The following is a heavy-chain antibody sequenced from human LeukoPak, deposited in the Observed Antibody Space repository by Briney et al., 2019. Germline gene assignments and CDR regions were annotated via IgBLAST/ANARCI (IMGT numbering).Heavy chain of an antibody. J-gene: IGHJ4*02. CDR2: INPDTGDT. V-gene: IGHV1-2*02. CDR1: GYTFTAYR. CDR3: ARDAYFDD. Sequence: ASVRVSCKASGYTFTAYRMHWVRQAPGQGLEWMGWINPDTGDTNYAQNFQGRVTMTRDMTFTTAYMDLDSLTCDDTAVYYCARDAYFDDRGPVILVTVSS.